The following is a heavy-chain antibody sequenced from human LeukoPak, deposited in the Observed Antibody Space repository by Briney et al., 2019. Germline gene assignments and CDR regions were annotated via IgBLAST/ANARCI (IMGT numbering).Heavy chain of an antibody. CDR1: GFTFSSYA. V-gene: IGHV3-23*01. J-gene: IGHJ3*02. D-gene: IGHD3-22*01. CDR3: AKDSSGYYAFDI. Sequence: GGSLRLSCAASGFTFSSYAMSWVRQAPGKGLEWVSAISGSGGSTYYADSVKGRFTISRDDSKNTLYLQMNSLRAEDTAVYYCAKDSSGYYAFDIWGQGTMVTVSS. CDR2: ISGSGGST.